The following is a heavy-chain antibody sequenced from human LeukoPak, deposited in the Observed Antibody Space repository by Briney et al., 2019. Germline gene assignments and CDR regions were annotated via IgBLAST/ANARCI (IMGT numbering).Heavy chain of an antibody. J-gene: IGHJ4*02. D-gene: IGHD6-13*01. CDR1: GYTFTAYF. CDR2: INPTTGDT. Sequence: ASVKVSCKTSGYTFTAYFMHWMRQAPGQGLEWVGWINPTTGDTSYAQHFQDRVTMTRDTSISTAYMELTRLRSDDTAVYYCTRGPATGSFDYWGQGTLVIVS. CDR3: TRGPATGSFDY. V-gene: IGHV1-2*02.